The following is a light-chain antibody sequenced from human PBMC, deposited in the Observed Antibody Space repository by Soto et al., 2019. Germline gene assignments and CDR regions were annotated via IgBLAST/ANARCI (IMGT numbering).Light chain of an antibody. CDR2: AAS. CDR3: QQYYSYPWT. Sequence: AIRMTQSPSSFSASTGDRVTITCRASQGISSYLAWYQQKPGKAPKLLIYAASTLQSGVPSRFSGSGSGNDFTLTISCLQSEDFATFYCQQYYSYPWTFGQGTKVEIK. CDR1: QGISSY. V-gene: IGKV1-8*01. J-gene: IGKJ1*01.